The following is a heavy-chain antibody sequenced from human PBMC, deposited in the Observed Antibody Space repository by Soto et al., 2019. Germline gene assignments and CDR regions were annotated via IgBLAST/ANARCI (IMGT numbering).Heavy chain of an antibody. CDR2: IVPIFGTA. D-gene: IGHD2-15*01. V-gene: IGHV1-69*06. Sequence: QVQLVQSGAEVKKPGSSVKVSCKVSGGTFNSYAISWVRQAPGQGLEWMGGIVPIFGTANYAQKFQGRVTITADRSTSTAYMEWTRLTSEDTAVYYCARDSRPAVAPSTTAEFDYWGQGTLVNVSS. CDR1: GGTFNSYA. CDR3: ARDSRPAVAPSTTAEFDY. J-gene: IGHJ4*02.